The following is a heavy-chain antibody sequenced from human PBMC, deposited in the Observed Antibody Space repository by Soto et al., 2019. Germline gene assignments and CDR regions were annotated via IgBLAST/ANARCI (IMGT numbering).Heavy chain of an antibody. V-gene: IGHV1-69*04. CDR3: ARDRITTRGDAFDL. CDR2: IIPIPDIT. Sequence: QVPLVQSGAEVRKPGSSVKVSCKAPGGTFSTYVISWVRQAPGQGLEWMGRIIPIPDITNYAQKFQGRVTVAADRSTSTAYMELTSLKSEDTAGYYCARDRITTRGDAFDLWGQGTMVTVSS. J-gene: IGHJ3*01. CDR1: GGTFSTYV. D-gene: IGHD3-3*01.